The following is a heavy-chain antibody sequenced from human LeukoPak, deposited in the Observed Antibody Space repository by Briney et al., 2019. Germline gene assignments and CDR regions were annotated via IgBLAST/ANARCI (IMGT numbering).Heavy chain of an antibody. Sequence: GGSLRLSCAASGFTFSTSAMSWFRPAPGEGREWVSDIGGSGVVTYYAATVKGRVTISRDNSKNTLFLQMSSLRAEGTAIYYRARHPKLPGTHYWGQGILVTVSS. CDR1: GFTFSTSA. V-gene: IGHV3-23*01. D-gene: IGHD1-1*01. CDR3: ARHPKLPGTHY. CDR2: IGGSGVVT. J-gene: IGHJ4*02.